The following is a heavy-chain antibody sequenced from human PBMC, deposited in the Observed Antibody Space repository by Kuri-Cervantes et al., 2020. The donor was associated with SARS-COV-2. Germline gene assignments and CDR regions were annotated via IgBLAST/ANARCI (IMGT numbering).Heavy chain of an antibody. J-gene: IGHJ4*02. D-gene: IGHD1-1*01. CDR2: IYHSGST. CDR3: ARAGRAGPFDY. CDR1: GYSISSGYY. V-gene: IGHV4-38-2*02. Sequence: SETLSLTCTVSGYSISSGYYWGWIRQPPGKGLEWIGSIYHSGSTYYNPSLKSRVTISVDTSKNQFSLKLSSVTAADTAVYYCARAGRAGPFDYWGQGTLVTVSS.